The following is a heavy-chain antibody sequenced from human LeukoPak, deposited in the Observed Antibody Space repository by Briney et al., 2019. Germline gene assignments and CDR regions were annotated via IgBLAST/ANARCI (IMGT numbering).Heavy chain of an antibody. J-gene: IGHJ4*02. Sequence: GGSLRLSCAASGFTFSSYAMSWVRQAPGKGLEWVSAISGSGGSTYYADSVKGRFTISRDNSKNTLYLQMNSLRAEDTAVYYCSKGGGPVVTGAVDYWGQGTLVTVSS. V-gene: IGHV3-23*01. CDR2: ISGSGGST. CDR1: GFTFSSYA. CDR3: SKGGGPVVTGAVDY. D-gene: IGHD2-2*01.